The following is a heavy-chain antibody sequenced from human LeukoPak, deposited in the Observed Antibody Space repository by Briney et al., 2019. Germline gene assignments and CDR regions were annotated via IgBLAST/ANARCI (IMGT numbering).Heavy chain of an antibody. J-gene: IGHJ1*01. V-gene: IGHV3-7*01. Sequence: GGSLRLSCAASGFTFSSYWMSWVRQAPGEGLEWVANIKQDGSEKYYVDSVKGRFTISRDNAKNSLYLQMNSLRAEDTAVYYCARVHSGGSYYAGAEYFQHWGQGTLVTVSS. D-gene: IGHD1-26*01. CDR1: GFTFSSYW. CDR2: IKQDGSEK. CDR3: ARVHSGGSYYAGAEYFQH.